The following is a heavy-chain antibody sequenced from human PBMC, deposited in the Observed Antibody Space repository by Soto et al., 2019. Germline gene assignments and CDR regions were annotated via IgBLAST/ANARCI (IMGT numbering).Heavy chain of an antibody. J-gene: IGHJ6*02. Sequence: GESLKISCKGSGYSFTSYWIGWVRQMPGKGLEWMGIIYPGDSDTRYSPSFQGQVTISADKSISTAYLQWSSLKASDTAMYYCARVGRIVGYYYGQDVWGQGTSVTVS. CDR3: ARVGRIVGYYYGQDV. D-gene: IGHD1-26*01. V-gene: IGHV5-51*01. CDR1: GYSFTSYW. CDR2: IYPGDSDT.